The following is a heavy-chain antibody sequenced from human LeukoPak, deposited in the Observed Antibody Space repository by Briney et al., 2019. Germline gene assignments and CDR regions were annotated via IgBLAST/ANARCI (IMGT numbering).Heavy chain of an antibody. D-gene: IGHD3-10*01. CDR1: GGSISSGDYY. V-gene: IGHV4-30-4*01. CDR3: ARDVLPHYYGSGSQPAFDI. CDR2: IYYSGST. Sequence: KTSQTLSLTCTVSGGSISSGDYYWRWIRQPPGKGLEWIGYIYYSGSTYYNPSLKSRVTISVDTSKNQFSLKLSSVTAADTAVYYCARDVLPHYYGSGSQPAFDIWGQGTMVTVSS. J-gene: IGHJ3*02.